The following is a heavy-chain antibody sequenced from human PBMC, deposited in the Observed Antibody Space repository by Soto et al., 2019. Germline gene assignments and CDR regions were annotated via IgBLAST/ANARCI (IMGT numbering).Heavy chain of an antibody. V-gene: IGHV4-59*01. CDR3: ARGRDPHAYYYDSSGYYAWFDT. CDR1: GGSISSYY. J-gene: IGHJ5*02. Sequence: PSETLSLTCTVSGGSISSYYWSWVRQPPGKGLEWIGYIYYSGSTNYNPSLKSRVTISVDTSKNQFSLKLSSVTAADTAVYYCARGRDPHAYYYDSSGYYAWFDTWGQGTLVTVSS. CDR2: IYYSGST. D-gene: IGHD3-22*01.